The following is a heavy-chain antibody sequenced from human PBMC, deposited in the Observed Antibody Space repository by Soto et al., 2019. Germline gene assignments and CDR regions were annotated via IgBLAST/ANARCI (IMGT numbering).Heavy chain of an antibody. J-gene: IGHJ4*02. Sequence: SQTLSLTCAISGASVSSNSAIWNWIRQSPSRGLEWLGRTYYRSKWYDNYAESVKGRITINPDTSKNQFSLQLNSVTPEDTAVYYCSTWHFDYWGQGTLVTVSS. CDR3: STWHFDY. CDR1: GASVSSNSAI. CDR2: TYYRSKWYD. V-gene: IGHV6-1*01.